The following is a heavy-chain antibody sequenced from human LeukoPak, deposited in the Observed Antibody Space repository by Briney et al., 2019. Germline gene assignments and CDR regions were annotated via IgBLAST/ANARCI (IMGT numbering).Heavy chain of an antibody. CDR1: GYDFVNYY. CDR2: IYPAQSEI. Sequence: GESLKISCQASGYDFVNYYIGWVRQVPGKGLEWMGIIYPAQSEIKYSPSFQGRVTFLTDESSSSAFLQWHSLEASDTAIYYCARRRSGVHPCTSSTCPFYFDFWGQGTLVTVSS. CDR3: ARRRSGVHPCTSSTCPFYFDF. V-gene: IGHV5-51*01. D-gene: IGHD2-2*01. J-gene: IGHJ4*02.